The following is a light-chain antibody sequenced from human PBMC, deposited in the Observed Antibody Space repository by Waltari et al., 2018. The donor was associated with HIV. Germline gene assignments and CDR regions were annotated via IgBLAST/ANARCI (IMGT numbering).Light chain of an antibody. V-gene: IGLV1-47*01. J-gene: IGLJ2*01. CDR2: KKN. CDR3: AGWDESLSGVI. CDR1: RSKRGNNN. Sequence: QSVSTQPPSTSGTPGQKVAIPSSGSRSKRGNNNGYWYQKHPGTAPKLLIYKKNQRPSGVPDRFSGAKSGASASLTIIGLRSGDEGDYYCAGWDESLSGVIFGGGTKLSVL.